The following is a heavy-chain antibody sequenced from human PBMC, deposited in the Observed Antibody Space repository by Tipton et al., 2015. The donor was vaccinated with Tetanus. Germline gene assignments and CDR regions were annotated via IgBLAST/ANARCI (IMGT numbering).Heavy chain of an antibody. CDR2: INSDGRST. Sequence: AVSGFTFSSYWMHWVRQAPGKGLVWVSRINSDGRSTSYADSVKGRFTISRDNAKNTLYLQMNSLRAEDTAVYYCARDNGPMARGVSGMDVWGQGTTVTVSS. CDR3: ARDNGPMARGVSGMDV. D-gene: IGHD3-10*01. J-gene: IGHJ6*02. CDR1: GFTFSSYW. V-gene: IGHV3-74*01.